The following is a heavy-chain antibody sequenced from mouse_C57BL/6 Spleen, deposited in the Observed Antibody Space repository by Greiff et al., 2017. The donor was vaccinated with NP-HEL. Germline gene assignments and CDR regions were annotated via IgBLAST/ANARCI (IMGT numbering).Heavy chain of an antibody. CDR1: GYTFTSYW. J-gene: IGHJ4*01. V-gene: IGHV1-69*01. CDR2: IDPSDSYT. CDR3: ARDYYYGSSYRAMDY. D-gene: IGHD1-1*01. Sequence: QVQLQQSGAELVMPGASVKLSCKASGYTFTSYWMHWVKQRPGQGLEWIGEIDPSDSYTNYNQKFKGKSTLTVDKSSSTAYMQLSSLTSEDSAVYYCARDYYYGSSYRAMDYWGQGTSVTVSS.